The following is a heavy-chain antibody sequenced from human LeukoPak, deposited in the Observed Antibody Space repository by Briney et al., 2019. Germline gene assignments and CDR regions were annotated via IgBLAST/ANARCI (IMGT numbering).Heavy chain of an antibody. Sequence: SETLSLTCSVSGASIGSGGYYWTWIRQNPGQSLEWMGYVFYSGAAYYNPALRSRLTISLDTSQNQFNLKLASLTAADTAVYYCARYGDYGTEGYYYMDVWGKGTRVTVSS. V-gene: IGHV4-31*03. J-gene: IGHJ6*03. D-gene: IGHD4-17*01. CDR3: ARYGDYGTEGYYYMDV. CDR2: VFYSGAA. CDR1: GASIGSGGYY.